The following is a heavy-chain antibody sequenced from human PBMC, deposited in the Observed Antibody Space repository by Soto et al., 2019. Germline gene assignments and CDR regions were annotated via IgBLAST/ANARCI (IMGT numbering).Heavy chain of an antibody. CDR1: GGSISSNY. Sequence: QVQLQESGPGLVKPSETLSLTCTVSGGSISSNYWNWIRQPPGKGLEWIGYISDSGSTNYNPSLTGRVTTSRDTSKTQCSVKLSSGTAADTAVYYCARQAALRNYSYYYGMDVWGQGTTVTVSS. V-gene: IGHV4-59*08. CDR2: ISDSGST. J-gene: IGHJ6*02. CDR3: ARQAALRNYSYYYGMDV. D-gene: IGHD3-16*01.